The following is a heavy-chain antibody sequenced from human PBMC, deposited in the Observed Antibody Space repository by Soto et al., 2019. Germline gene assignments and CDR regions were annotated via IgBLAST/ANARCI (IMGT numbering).Heavy chain of an antibody. CDR3: ARGHSVSSSSGYYYYYMDV. D-gene: IGHD6-6*01. Sequence: PSETLSLTCAFYGWSFSGYYWSWIRQPPGKGLEWIGEINHSGSTNYNPSLKSRVTISVDTSKNQFSLKLSSVTAADTAVYYCARGHSVSSSSGYYYYYMDVWGKGTTVTVSS. V-gene: IGHV4-34*01. CDR1: GWSFSGYY. J-gene: IGHJ6*03. CDR2: INHSGST.